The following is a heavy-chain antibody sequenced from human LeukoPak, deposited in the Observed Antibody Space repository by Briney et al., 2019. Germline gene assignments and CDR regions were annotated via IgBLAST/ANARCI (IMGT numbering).Heavy chain of an antibody. Sequence: ASVKVSCKASGYTFTSYDINWVRQATGQGLEWMGWMNPNSGNTGYAQKFQGRVTITRNTSISTAYMELSSLRSEDTAVYYCARHTIWSGYLVNDAFDIWGQGTIVTVSS. V-gene: IGHV1-8*03. J-gene: IGHJ3*02. CDR2: MNPNSGNT. D-gene: IGHD3-3*01. CDR1: GYTFTSYD. CDR3: ARHTIWSGYLVNDAFDI.